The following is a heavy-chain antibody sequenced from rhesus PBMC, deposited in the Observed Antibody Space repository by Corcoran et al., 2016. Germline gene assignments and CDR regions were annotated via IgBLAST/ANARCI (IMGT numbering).Heavy chain of an antibody. CDR3: ARELGYGSGSRFDY. CDR2: IYGSGGSN. CDR1: GGSISSNY. V-gene: IGHV4-160*01. J-gene: IGHJ4*01. D-gene: IGHD2-8*01. Sequence: QVQLQESGPGLVKPSETLSLTCAVSGGSISSNYWSWIRQAPGKGLEWIGRIYGSGGSNDYNPARKRRVTSSTDTSKNQFSMKLSSVTAADTAVYYCARELGYGSGSRFDYWGQGVLVTVSS.